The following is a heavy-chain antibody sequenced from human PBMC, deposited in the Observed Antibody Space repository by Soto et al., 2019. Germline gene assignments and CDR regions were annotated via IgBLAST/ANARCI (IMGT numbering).Heavy chain of an antibody. Sequence: QVQLVESGGGVVQPGRSLRLSCAASGFTFSSYGMHWVRQAPGKGLEWVAVISYDGSNKYYADSVKGRFTISRDNSKNTLYLQMNSLSAEDTAVYYCAKDRDSTFFDYWGQGTLVTVSS. CDR1: GFTFSSYG. D-gene: IGHD6-13*01. V-gene: IGHV3-30*18. J-gene: IGHJ4*02. CDR2: ISYDGSNK. CDR3: AKDRDSTFFDY.